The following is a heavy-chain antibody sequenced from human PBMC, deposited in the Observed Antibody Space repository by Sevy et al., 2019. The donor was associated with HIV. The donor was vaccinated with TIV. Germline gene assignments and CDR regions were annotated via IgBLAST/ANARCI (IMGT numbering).Heavy chain of an antibody. D-gene: IGHD3-22*01. CDR3: AKDSYYYDSSGYSSDAFDI. Sequence: GGSLRLSCAASGFTFSSYAMSWVRQAPGKGLEWVSAISGSGGSTYYADSVKGRFTISRDNSKNTLYLQMNSLRAEDTAVYYCAKDSYYYDSSGYSSDAFDIWGQGTMVTVSS. CDR1: GFTFSSYA. CDR2: ISGSGGST. V-gene: IGHV3-23*01. J-gene: IGHJ3*02.